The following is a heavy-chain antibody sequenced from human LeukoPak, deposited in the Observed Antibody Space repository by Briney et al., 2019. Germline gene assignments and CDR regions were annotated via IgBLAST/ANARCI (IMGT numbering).Heavy chain of an antibody. CDR1: GGSISITGIS. CDR3: ASTPTRYYDFWSGYRLDY. V-gene: IGHV4-30-2*01. J-gene: IGHJ4*02. CDR2: VYHSGST. D-gene: IGHD3-3*01. Sequence: PSETLSLTCTVSGGSISITGISWNWVWQPRGRGLGWIVCVYHSGSTYLNPSLKSRVTMSVYKSKNQFSLKLSSVTAADTAVYYCASTPTRYYDFWSGYRLDYWGQGTLVTVSS.